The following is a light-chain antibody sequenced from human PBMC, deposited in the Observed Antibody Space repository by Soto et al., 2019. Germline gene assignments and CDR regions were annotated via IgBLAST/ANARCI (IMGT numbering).Light chain of an antibody. CDR3: QQYDNLPPLT. J-gene: IGKJ4*01. Sequence: DIQMTQSPSSLSASVGDRVTITCQASQDISNYLNWYQQKPGKAPKLLIYDASNLETGVPSRFXGSGAGTDFTFTISSLQPEDIATYYCQQYDNLPPLTFGGGTKVEIK. CDR1: QDISNY. V-gene: IGKV1-33*01. CDR2: DAS.